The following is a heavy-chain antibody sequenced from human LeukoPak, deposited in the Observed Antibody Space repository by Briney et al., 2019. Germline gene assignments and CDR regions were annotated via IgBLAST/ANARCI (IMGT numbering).Heavy chain of an antibody. J-gene: IGHJ5*02. CDR3: ARDGALKAHFSGSYYGGGPDWFDP. V-gene: IGHV1-2*02. D-gene: IGHD3-10*01. CDR1: GYTFTGYY. Sequence: ASVKVSCKASGYTFTGYYMHWVRQAPGQGLEWMGWINPNSGGTNYAQKFQGRVTMTRDTSISTAYMELSRLRSDDTAVYYCARDGALKAHFSGSYYGGGPDWFDPWGQGTLVTVSS. CDR2: INPNSGGT.